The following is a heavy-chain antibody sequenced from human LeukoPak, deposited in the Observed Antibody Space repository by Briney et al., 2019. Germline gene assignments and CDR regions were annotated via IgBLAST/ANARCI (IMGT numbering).Heavy chain of an antibody. Sequence: ASVNVSCKASGYTFTSYYMHWVRQAPGQGLEGMGLINPNGGNTRYAQKFQGRVTMTRDTSTSTVYMELSSLRYEDTDVYYCARDIAYDSSGYYSPHFDYWGQGTLVTVSS. CDR1: GYTFTSYY. D-gene: IGHD3-22*01. CDR2: INPNGGNT. J-gene: IGHJ4*02. V-gene: IGHV1-46*01. CDR3: ARDIAYDSSGYYSPHFDY.